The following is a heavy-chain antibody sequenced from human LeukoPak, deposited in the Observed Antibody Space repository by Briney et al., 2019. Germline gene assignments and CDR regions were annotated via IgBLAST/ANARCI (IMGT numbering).Heavy chain of an antibody. CDR2: IRFDGGDT. J-gene: IGHJ3*01. Sequence: GGSLRLSCAASGFTFNNYWMHWLRQAPGMGLVWVSSIRFDGGDTAYADSAKARFTISRDNAKNTMFLQMNNLRAEDTAVYYCAKEIDGFDVWGQGTLVTVSS. CDR1: GFTFNNYW. V-gene: IGHV3-74*01. CDR3: AKEIDGFDV.